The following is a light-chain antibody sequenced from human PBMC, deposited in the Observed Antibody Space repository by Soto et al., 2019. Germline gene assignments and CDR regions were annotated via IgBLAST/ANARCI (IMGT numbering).Light chain of an antibody. Sequence: QSVLTEPPSACGTPGQRVTISCSGSSSNIGSHTVNWYQQVPGTAPKLLIYNNNQRPSGVPDRFSGSKSGTSASLAISGLQSEDEADYYCAAWHDSLNGPVFGGGTQLTVL. CDR1: SSNIGSHT. CDR3: AAWHDSLNGPV. V-gene: IGLV1-44*01. CDR2: NNN. J-gene: IGLJ7*01.